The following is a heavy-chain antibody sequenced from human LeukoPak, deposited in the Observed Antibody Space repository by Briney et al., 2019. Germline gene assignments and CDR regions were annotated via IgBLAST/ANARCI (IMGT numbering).Heavy chain of an antibody. CDR3: AKALLSQRYYFDY. CDR2: ISGSGGST. V-gene: IGHV3-23*01. J-gene: IGHJ4*02. CDR1: GFTFSSYA. Sequence: GGSLRLSCAASGFTFSSYAMSWVRQAPGKVLEWVSAISGSGGSTYYADSVKGRFTISRDNSKSTLYLQMNSLRAEDTAVYYCAKALLSQRYYFDYWGQGTLVTVSS. D-gene: IGHD2/OR15-2a*01.